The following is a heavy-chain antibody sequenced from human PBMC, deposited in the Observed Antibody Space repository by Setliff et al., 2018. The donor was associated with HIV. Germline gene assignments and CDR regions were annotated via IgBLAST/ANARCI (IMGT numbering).Heavy chain of an antibody. V-gene: IGHV3-48*01. CDR1: GFSVSFNY. CDR3: ARDDWTCSDGTCFPITFDY. Sequence: PGGSLRLSCVASGFSVSFNYMNWVRQGPGKGLEWVSSIYGSGDTIDYADSVKGRFTISRDNAKNSVSLQMNSLRVEDTAVYYCARDDWTCSDGTCFPITFDYWGQGTLVTVSS. J-gene: IGHJ4*02. CDR2: IYGSGDTI. D-gene: IGHD2-15*01.